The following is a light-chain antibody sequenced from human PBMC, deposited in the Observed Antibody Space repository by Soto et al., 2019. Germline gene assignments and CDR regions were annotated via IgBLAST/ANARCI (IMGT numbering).Light chain of an antibody. V-gene: IGKV1-39*01. CDR2: AAS. CDR1: QTIGTY. J-gene: IGKJ1*01. CDR3: QQSYFPPVT. Sequence: DIQMTHSPWSLSASVGHSYTITCRVRQTIGTYLNWYQQTPAEAPKLLIYAASNLHSGVPSRFSGSGSGTDFTLTISSLQPDDFATYYCQQSYFPPVTFGQGTKVDIK.